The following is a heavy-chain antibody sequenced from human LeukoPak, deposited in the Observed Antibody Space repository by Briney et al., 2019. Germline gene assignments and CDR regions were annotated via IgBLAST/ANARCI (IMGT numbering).Heavy chain of an antibody. D-gene: IGHD3-10*01. J-gene: IGHJ5*02. Sequence: SETLSLTCTVSGGSISSGGNYWSWIRQHPGKGPEWIGYIYYSGSTYYNPSLKSRVTISVDTSKNQFSLKLSSVTAADTAVYYCARDSGRDNWFDPWGQGTLVTVSS. CDR1: GGSISSGGNY. V-gene: IGHV4-31*03. CDR2: IYYSGST. CDR3: ARDSGRDNWFDP.